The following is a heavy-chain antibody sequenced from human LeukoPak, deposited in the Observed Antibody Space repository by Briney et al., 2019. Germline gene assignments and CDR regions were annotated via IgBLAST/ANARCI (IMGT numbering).Heavy chain of an antibody. Sequence: GGSLRLSCAASGFTFSSYAMSWVRQAPGKGLEWVSAISGSGGSTYYADSVKGRFTISRDNSKNTLYLQMNSLRAEDTAVYYCANGRYCSGGSCSTRINWFDPWGQGTLVTVSS. V-gene: IGHV3-23*01. CDR1: GFTFSSYA. CDR3: ANGRYCSGGSCSTRINWFDP. J-gene: IGHJ5*02. CDR2: ISGSGGST. D-gene: IGHD2-15*01.